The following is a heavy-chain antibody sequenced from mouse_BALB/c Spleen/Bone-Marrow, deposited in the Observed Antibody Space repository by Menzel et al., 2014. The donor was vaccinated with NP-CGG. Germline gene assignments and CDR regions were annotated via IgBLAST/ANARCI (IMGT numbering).Heavy chain of an antibody. V-gene: IGHV14-3*02. Sequence: EVQGVESGAELVKPGASVKLSCTASGFNIKDTYMHWVKQRPEQGLEWIGRIDPAKGNTKYDPKFQGKATITADKSSNTPYLQLSSLTSEDTAVYYCARSNGSSPFDYWGQGTTLTVSS. CDR2: IDPAKGNT. D-gene: IGHD1-1*01. CDR3: ARSNGSSPFDY. J-gene: IGHJ2*01. CDR1: GFNIKDTY.